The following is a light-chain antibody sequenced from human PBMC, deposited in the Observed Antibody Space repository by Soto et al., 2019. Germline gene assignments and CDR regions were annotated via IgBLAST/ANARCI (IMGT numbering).Light chain of an antibody. Sequence: TVMTQSPFTLSVSPGERATLSCRASQSVSSNLAWYQQKPGQAPRLLIYGASTRATGIPARFSGSGSGTEFTLTISSLQSEDFAVYYCQQYNNWPRTFGQGTKVDIK. CDR2: GAS. CDR1: QSVSSN. J-gene: IGKJ1*01. CDR3: QQYNNWPRT. V-gene: IGKV3-15*01.